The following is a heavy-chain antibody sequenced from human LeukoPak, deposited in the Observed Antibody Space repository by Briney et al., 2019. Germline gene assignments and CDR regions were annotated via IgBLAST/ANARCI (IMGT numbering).Heavy chain of an antibody. V-gene: IGHV4-30-2*01. J-gene: IGHJ2*01. CDR1: GGSISSGGYS. D-gene: IGHD3-10*01. CDR2: IYHSGST. Sequence: SETLSLTCAVSGGSISSGGYSWSWIRQPPGKGLEWIGYIYHSGSTYYNPSLKSRVTISVDRSKNQFSLKLSSVTAADTAVYYCATSITMVRGVIPKGWYFDLWGRGTLVTVSS. CDR3: ATSITMVRGVIPKGWYFDL.